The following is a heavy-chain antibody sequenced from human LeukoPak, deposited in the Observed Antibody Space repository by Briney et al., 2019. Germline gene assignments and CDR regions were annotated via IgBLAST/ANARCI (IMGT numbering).Heavy chain of an antibody. Sequence: SETLSLTCAVYGGSFSGYYWSWIRQPPGKGLEWIGEINHSGSTNYNPSLKSRVTISVDTSKNQFSLKLSSVTAADTAVYYCARCIAANMDVWGKGTTVTVSS. CDR3: ARCIAANMDV. D-gene: IGHD6-13*01. V-gene: IGHV4-34*01. CDR1: GGSFSGYY. J-gene: IGHJ6*03. CDR2: INHSGST.